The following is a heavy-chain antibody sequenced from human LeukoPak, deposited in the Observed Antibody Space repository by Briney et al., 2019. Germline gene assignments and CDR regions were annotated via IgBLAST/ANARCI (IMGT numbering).Heavy chain of an antibody. J-gene: IGHJ3*02. Sequence: SETLSLTCTVSGGSISSYYWSWIRQPPGKGLEWIGYIYDSGSTNYNPSLKSRVTISVDTSKNQFSLKVSSVTAADTAVYYCASLTTADDFDIWGQGTMVTVSS. CDR1: GGSISSYY. V-gene: IGHV4-59*01. CDR3: ASLTTADDFDI. CDR2: IYDSGST. D-gene: IGHD3-22*01.